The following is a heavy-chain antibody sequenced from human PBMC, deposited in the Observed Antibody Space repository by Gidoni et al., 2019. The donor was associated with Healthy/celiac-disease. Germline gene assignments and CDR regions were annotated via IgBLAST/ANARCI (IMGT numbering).Heavy chain of an antibody. J-gene: IGHJ4*02. CDR2: INQSGST. V-gene: IGHV4-34*01. CDR3: ARGRYDILTGYFDY. CDR1: GGSFSGYY. D-gene: IGHD3-9*01. Sequence: QVQLQQWGAGLLKPSETLSLTCAVYGGSFSGYYWSWIRQPPGKGLEWIGEINQSGSTNYNPSLKSRVTISVDTSKNQFSLKLSPVTAADTAVYYCARGRYDILTGYFDYWGQGTLVTVSS.